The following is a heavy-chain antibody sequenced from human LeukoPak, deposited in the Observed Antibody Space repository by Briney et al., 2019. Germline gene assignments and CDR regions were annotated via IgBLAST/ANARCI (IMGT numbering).Heavy chain of an antibody. J-gene: IGHJ4*02. CDR3: ARATGITFSFFDS. CDR2: IYSAGNT. CDR1: GFTVSSNY. D-gene: IGHD1-7*01. V-gene: IGHV3-66*01. Sequence: GGSLRLSCAASGFTVSSNYMTWVRQAPGKGLEWVSYIYSAGNTYYADSVKGRFTISRDNSMNTLYLQMNSLTAADTAVYYCARATGITFSFFDSWGEGTLVTVSS.